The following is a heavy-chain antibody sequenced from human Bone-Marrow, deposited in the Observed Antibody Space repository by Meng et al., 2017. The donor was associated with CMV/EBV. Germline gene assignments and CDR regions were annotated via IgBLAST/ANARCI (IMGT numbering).Heavy chain of an antibody. Sequence: SVKVSCKASGGTFSSYAISWVRQAPGQGLEWMGGIIPIFGTANYAQKFQGRVTITTDESTSTAYMELSSLRSEDTAVYYCASYSGSMEGLDYWGQGTLVTVTS. CDR2: IIPIFGTA. V-gene: IGHV1-69*05. CDR1: GGTFSSYA. CDR3: ASYSGSMEGLDY. D-gene: IGHD1-26*01. J-gene: IGHJ4*02.